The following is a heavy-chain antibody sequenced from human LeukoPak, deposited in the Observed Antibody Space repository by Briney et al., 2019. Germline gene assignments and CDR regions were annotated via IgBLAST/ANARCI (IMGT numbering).Heavy chain of an antibody. V-gene: IGHV3-48*03. J-gene: IGHJ4*02. Sequence: QTGGSLRLSCAASGFTFSSYEMNWVRQAPGKGLEWVSDISSSGHIIYYADSVKGRFTISRDNTKNSLYLQMNSLRAEDTAVYYCARVSRYANDYWGQGTLVTVSS. CDR3: ARVSRYANDY. D-gene: IGHD2-2*01. CDR1: GFTFSSYE. CDR2: ISSSGHII.